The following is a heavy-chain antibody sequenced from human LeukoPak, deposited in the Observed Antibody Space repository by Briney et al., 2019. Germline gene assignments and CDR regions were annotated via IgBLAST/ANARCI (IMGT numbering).Heavy chain of an antibody. CDR1: GFTFSSYS. V-gene: IGHV3-48*04. CDR3: ARGIQDSSWSYYYYYYYMDV. Sequence: GGSLRLSCAASGFTFSSYSMNWVRQAPGKGLEWVSYISSSGSTIYYADSVKGRFTISRDNAKNSLYLQMNSLRAEDTAVYYCARGIQDSSWSYYYYYYYMDVWGKGTTVTISS. CDR2: ISSSGSTI. D-gene: IGHD6-13*01. J-gene: IGHJ6*03.